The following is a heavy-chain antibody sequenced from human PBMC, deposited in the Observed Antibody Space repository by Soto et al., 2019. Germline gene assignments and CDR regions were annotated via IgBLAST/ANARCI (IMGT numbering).Heavy chain of an antibody. J-gene: IGHJ3*02. V-gene: IGHV2-5*02. D-gene: IGHD6-25*01. CDR3: ASVYNSDAFDI. CDR1: GFSLSTSGVG. CDR2: IYWDDDK. Sequence: QITLKESGPTLVKPTQTLTLTCTFSGFSLSTSGVGVGRIHPPPGKALEWLAPIYWDDDKRYSPYLNSSLTITEDTSKLSGVNTITTMYLVNTAAYYYASVYNSDAFDIRGQGAIVTVSS.